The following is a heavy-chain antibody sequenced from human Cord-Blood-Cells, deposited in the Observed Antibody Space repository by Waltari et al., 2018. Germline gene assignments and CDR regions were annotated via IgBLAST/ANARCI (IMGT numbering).Heavy chain of an antibody. Sequence: QVQLQQWGAGLLKPSETLSLTCAVYGGSFSGYYWSWIRQPPGKGLELIGEINHSGSATYNPSPKGRVTISVDTSKNQFARKLSSVTAADTAVYYCARGVTVTRNAFDIWGQGTMVTVSS. J-gene: IGHJ3*02. CDR3: ARGVTVTRNAFDI. V-gene: IGHV4-34*01. D-gene: IGHD4-4*01. CDR1: GGSFSGYY. CDR2: INHSGSA.